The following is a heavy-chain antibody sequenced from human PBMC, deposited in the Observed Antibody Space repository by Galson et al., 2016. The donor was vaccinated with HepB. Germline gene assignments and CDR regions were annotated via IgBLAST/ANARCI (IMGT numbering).Heavy chain of an antibody. V-gene: IGHV3-30*18. D-gene: IGHD2-15*01. J-gene: IGHJ4*02. CDR2: ISYDGSNT. CDR3: AKSGRCYGVDHFDY. CDR1: GFTFSSYG. Sequence: SLRLSCAASGFTFSSYGMHWVRQAPGKGLEWVAGISYDGSNTYYADSVEGRFTISRDNSKNTLYLQMNSLRAEDTAVYYCAKSGRCYGVDHFDYWGQGTLVTVSS.